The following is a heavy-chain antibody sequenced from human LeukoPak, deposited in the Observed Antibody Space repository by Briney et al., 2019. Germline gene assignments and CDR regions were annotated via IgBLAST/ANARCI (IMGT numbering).Heavy chain of an antibody. Sequence: GGSLRLSCAASGFTFSDYYMSWIRQAPGKRLEWVSYISSSGSTIYYADSVKGRFTISRDNAKNSLYLQMNSLRAEDTAVYYCARDVPYSGSYFDAFDIWGQGTMVTVSS. CDR1: GFTFSDYY. V-gene: IGHV3-11*04. CDR2: ISSSGSTI. CDR3: ARDVPYSGSYFDAFDI. D-gene: IGHD1-26*01. J-gene: IGHJ3*02.